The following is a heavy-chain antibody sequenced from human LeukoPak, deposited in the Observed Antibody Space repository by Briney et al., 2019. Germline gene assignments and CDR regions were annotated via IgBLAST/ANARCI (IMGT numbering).Heavy chain of an antibody. CDR1: GFTFSSYE. D-gene: IGHD3-22*01. CDR2: ISSSGSTI. CDR3: ARKYYYDSSGYYFPVGPFDY. V-gene: IGHV3-48*03. Sequence: GALRLSCAASGFTFSSYEMNWVRQAPGKGLEWVSYISSSGSTIYYADSVKGRFTISRDNAKNTLYLQMNSLRAEDTAVYYCARKYYYDSSGYYFPVGPFDYWGQGTLVTVSS. J-gene: IGHJ4*02.